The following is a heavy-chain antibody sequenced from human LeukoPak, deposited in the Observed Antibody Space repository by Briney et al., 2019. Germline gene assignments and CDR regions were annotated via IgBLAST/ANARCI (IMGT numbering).Heavy chain of an antibody. Sequence: GGSLXLSCAASGFTVSSNYMSWVRQAPGXXXXXVSVIYSGGSTYYADSVKGRFTISRDNSKNTLYLQMNSLRAEDTAVYYCARGVRHYYYYYMDVWGKGTTVTVSS. CDR3: ARGVRHYYYYYMDV. CDR2: IYSGGST. J-gene: IGHJ6*03. V-gene: IGHV3-53*01. CDR1: GFTVSSNY.